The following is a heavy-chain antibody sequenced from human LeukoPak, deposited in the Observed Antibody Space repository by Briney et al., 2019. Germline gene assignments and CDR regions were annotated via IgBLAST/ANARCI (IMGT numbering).Heavy chain of an antibody. CDR3: VRGGWELHFDY. D-gene: IGHD1-26*01. Sequence: SETLSLTCTVSGGSIGSYYWSWIRQPPGKGLEWIGYIYYSGSTNYNPSLKSRVTISVDTSKNQFSLKLSSVTAADTAVYYCVRGGWELHFDYWGQGTLVTVSS. V-gene: IGHV4-59*01. CDR1: GGSIGSYY. CDR2: IYYSGST. J-gene: IGHJ4*02.